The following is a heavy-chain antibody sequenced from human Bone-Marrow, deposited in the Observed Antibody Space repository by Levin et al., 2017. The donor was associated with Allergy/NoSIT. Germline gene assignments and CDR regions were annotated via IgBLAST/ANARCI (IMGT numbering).Heavy chain of an antibody. Sequence: GESLKISCAASGFTFSNAWMNWVRQAPGKGLEWVGRIKSKTDGGTTDYAAPVKGRFTISRDDSKNTLYLQMNSLKTEDTAVYYCTTVGYDSSGYYSRYYYYGMDVWGQGTTVTVSS. V-gene: IGHV3-15*07. J-gene: IGHJ6*02. CDR3: TTVGYDSSGYYSRYYYYGMDV. D-gene: IGHD3-22*01. CDR1: GFTFSNAW. CDR2: IKSKTDGGTT.